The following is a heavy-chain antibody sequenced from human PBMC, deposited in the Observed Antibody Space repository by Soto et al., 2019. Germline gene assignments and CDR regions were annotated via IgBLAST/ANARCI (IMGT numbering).Heavy chain of an antibody. V-gene: IGHV5-10-1*01. D-gene: IGHD3-10*01. CDR3: AGHVVRVRDANHGMDV. J-gene: IGHJ6*02. CDR1: GYSFTSYW. CDR2: IDPSDSYT. Sequence: PGESLKISCKGSGYSFTSYWSSWVRQMPGTGLEWMGRIDPSDSYTNYSPSFQGHVTSSADKSISTAYLQCSSLKASDTAMYYCAGHVVRVRDANHGMDVWGQGATDTVSS.